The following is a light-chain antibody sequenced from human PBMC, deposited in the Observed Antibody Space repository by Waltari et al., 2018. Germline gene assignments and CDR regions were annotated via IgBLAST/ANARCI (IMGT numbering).Light chain of an antibody. Sequence: QSALTQPASVSGSPGQSITISCTGSSSDVGNYKRVSWYQQHPGKAPKLMIYAVSKRPSGVSDRFSGSNSGDTASLTISGLQAEDEADYFCCSYAGSSKGVFGGGTKVTVL. CDR1: SSDVGNYKR. V-gene: IGLV2-23*02. CDR3: CSYAGSSKGV. CDR2: AVS. J-gene: IGLJ2*01.